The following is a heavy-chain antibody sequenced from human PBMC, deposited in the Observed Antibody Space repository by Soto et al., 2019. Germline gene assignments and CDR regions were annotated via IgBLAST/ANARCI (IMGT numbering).Heavy chain of an antibody. CDR2: INHSGST. J-gene: IGHJ4*02. Sequence: SETLSLTCAVYGGSFSGYYWSWIRQPPGKGLEWIGEINHSGSTNYNPSLKSRVTISVDTSKNQFSLKMNSVTAADTAVYFCARALSGSYFVLEYWGPGAPVTVSS. V-gene: IGHV4-34*01. CDR3: ARALSGSYFVLEY. D-gene: IGHD3-10*01. CDR1: GGSFSGYY.